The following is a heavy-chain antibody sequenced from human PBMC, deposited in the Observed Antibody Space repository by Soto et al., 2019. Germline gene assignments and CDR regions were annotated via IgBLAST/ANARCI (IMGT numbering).Heavy chain of an antibody. CDR1: GFTFSSYW. D-gene: IGHD1-26*01. Sequence: EVQLVESGGGLVQPGGSLRLSCAASGFTFSSYWIHWVRQAPGKGLVWVSRINSDGSNTNYADSVKGRFTISRDNAKNTLYLQMNSLRAEDTAVYYCARGGSLNWYFDLWGRGTLVTVSS. V-gene: IGHV3-74*01. J-gene: IGHJ2*01. CDR3: ARGGSLNWYFDL. CDR2: INSDGSNT.